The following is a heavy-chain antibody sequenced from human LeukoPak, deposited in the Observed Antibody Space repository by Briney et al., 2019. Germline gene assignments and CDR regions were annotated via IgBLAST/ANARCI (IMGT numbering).Heavy chain of an antibody. CDR2: TSSSDAGT. D-gene: IGHD2-21*01. V-gene: IGHV3-23*01. Sequence: GGSLRLSCSASGFTLSTYAMSWVRQTPGKGLEWVAATSSSDAGTYHADSVRGRFTISRDNSKNTLYLQMNSLRAEDAAVYFCAKAPVTSCRGAYCYPFDSWGQGTLVTVSS. CDR3: AKAPVTSCRGAYCYPFDS. CDR1: GFTLSTYA. J-gene: IGHJ4*02.